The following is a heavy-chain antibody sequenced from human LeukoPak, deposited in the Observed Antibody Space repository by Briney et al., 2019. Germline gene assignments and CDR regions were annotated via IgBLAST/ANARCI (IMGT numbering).Heavy chain of an antibody. J-gene: IGHJ3*02. CDR3: ARGVGLRYCSSTSCMLGAFDI. Sequence: SQTLSLTCTVSGGSISSGGYYWSWIRQHPGKGLEWIGYIYYSGSTYYNPSLKSRVTISVDTSKNQFSLKLSSVTAADTAVYYCARGVGLRYCSSTSCMLGAFDIWGQGTMVTVSS. CDR1: GGSISSGGYY. CDR2: IYYSGST. D-gene: IGHD2-2*01. V-gene: IGHV4-31*03.